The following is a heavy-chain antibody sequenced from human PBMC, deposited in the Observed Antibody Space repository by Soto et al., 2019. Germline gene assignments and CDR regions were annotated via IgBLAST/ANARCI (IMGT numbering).Heavy chain of an antibody. J-gene: IGHJ4*02. V-gene: IGHV4-31*03. CDR1: GCSIYTGGFY. D-gene: IGHD1-26*01. CDR3: ATSLVTSRARVDY. CDR2: IYYTGST. Sequence: PSETLSLTCPVSGCSIYTGGFYWSWIRQLPGKGPEWLGYIYYTGSTQYTPSLKSRLSISTDTSDNQFSLRLNSVTAADTAVYYCATSLVTSRARVDYWGQGTPVTVSS.